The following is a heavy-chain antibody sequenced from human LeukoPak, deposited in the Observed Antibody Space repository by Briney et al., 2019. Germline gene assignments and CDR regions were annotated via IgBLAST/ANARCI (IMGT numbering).Heavy chain of an antibody. D-gene: IGHD1-26*01. CDR3: AKDLGRYRNNYFDY. J-gene: IGHJ4*02. Sequence: GGSLRLSCAASGFTFNSYAMSWVRQAPEKGLEWVATISGSGGGTYYADSVKGRFTISRDDSKNTLYLQMNSLRAEDTAVYYCAKDLGRYRNNYFDYWGQGTPVTVSS. V-gene: IGHV3-23*01. CDR2: ISGSGGGT. CDR1: GFTFNSYA.